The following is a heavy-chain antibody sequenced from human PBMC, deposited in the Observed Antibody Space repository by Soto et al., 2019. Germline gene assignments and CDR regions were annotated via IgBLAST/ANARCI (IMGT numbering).Heavy chain of an antibody. J-gene: IGHJ6*02. Sequence: EVQLVESGGVVVQPGGSLRLSCAASGFTFDDYTMHWVRQAPGKGLEWVSLISWDGGSTYYADSVKGRFTISRDNSKNSLYLQMNSLRTEATALYYCAQSLMNRAVAGRRYYGMDVWGQGTTVTVSS. CDR2: ISWDGGST. CDR3: AQSLMNRAVAGRRYYGMDV. D-gene: IGHD6-19*01. V-gene: IGHV3-43*01. CDR1: GFTFDDYT.